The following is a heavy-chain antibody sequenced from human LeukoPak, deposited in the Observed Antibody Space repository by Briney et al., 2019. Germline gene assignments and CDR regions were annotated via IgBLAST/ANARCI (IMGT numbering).Heavy chain of an antibody. CDR2: IYSGGST. J-gene: IGHJ4*02. V-gene: IGHV3-53*01. D-gene: IGHD4-17*01. Sequence: PGGSLRLSCAASGFTVSSNYMSWVRQAPGKGLGWVSVIYSGGSTYYADSVKGRFTISRDNSKNTLYLQMNSLRAEDTAVYYCARGLYGDYVLDYWGQGTLVTVSS. CDR1: GFTVSSNY. CDR3: ARGLYGDYVLDY.